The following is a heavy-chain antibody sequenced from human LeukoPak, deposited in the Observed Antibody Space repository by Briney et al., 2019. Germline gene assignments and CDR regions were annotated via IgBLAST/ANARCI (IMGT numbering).Heavy chain of an antibody. Sequence: SETLSLTCTVSGGSISSYYWSWIRQPPGKGLEWIGYIYYSGSTNYNPSLKSRVTISVDTSKNQFSLKLSSVTAADTAVYYCARVVGYSYAEYYYYYVMDVWGQGTTVTVSS. CDR3: ARVVGYSYAEYYYYYVMDV. CDR2: IYYSGST. J-gene: IGHJ6*02. CDR1: GGSISSYY. V-gene: IGHV4-59*01. D-gene: IGHD5-18*01.